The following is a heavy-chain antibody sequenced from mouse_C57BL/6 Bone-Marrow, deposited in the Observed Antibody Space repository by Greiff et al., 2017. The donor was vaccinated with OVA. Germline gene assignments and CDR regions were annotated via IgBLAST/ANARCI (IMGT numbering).Heavy chain of an antibody. CDR2: IYPRSGNT. CDR1: GYTFTSYG. CDR3: AKNGNYVY. Sequence: VKLQQSGAELARPGASVKLSCKASGYTFTSYGISWVKQRTGQGLEWIGEIYPRSGNTYYNEKFKGKATLTADKSSSTAYMELRSLTSEDSAVYFCAKNGNYVYWGQGTLVTVSA. D-gene: IGHD2-1*01. V-gene: IGHV1-81*01. J-gene: IGHJ3*01.